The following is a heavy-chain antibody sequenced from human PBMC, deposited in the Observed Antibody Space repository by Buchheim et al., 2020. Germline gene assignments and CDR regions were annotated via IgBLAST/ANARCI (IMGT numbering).Heavy chain of an antibody. CDR2: ISYDGSNK. J-gene: IGHJ6*02. V-gene: IGHV3-30*18. CDR1: GFTFSSYG. CDR3: AKGTAGTRGYYYYYGMDV. D-gene: IGHD6-13*01. Sequence: QVQLVESGGGVVQSGRSLRLSCAASGFTFSSYGMHWVRQAPGKGLEWVAVISYDGSNKYYADSVKGRFTISRDNSKNTLYLQMNSLRAEDTAVYYCAKGTAGTRGYYYYYGMDVWGQGTT.